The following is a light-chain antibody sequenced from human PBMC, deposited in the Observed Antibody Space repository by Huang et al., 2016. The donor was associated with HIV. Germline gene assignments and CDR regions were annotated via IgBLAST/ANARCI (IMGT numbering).Light chain of an antibody. CDR1: QTVSTS. CDR3: QQYDNSPYT. Sequence: EIVMTQSPVTLSVSPGERATLSCRASQTVSTSLAWYQQKPGQAPRLLIYGASTRATGIPARCTGSGSGADFTLTISSLQSEDFAVYYCQQYDNSPYTFGQGTKLEIK. J-gene: IGKJ2*01. V-gene: IGKV3-15*01. CDR2: GAS.